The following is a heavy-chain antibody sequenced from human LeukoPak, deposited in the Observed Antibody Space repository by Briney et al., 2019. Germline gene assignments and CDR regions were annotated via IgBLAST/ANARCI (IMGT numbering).Heavy chain of an antibody. Sequence: GGSLRLSCAASGFTFSSYAMSWVRQAPGKGLEWVSTISGSGGSTYYADSVKGRFTNSRDNSKNTLYLQMSSLRAEDTAVYYCAKEIEYSGSSNFDYWGQGTLVTVSS. V-gene: IGHV3-23*01. CDR3: AKEIEYSGSSNFDY. CDR2: ISGSGGST. CDR1: GFTFSSYA. J-gene: IGHJ4*02. D-gene: IGHD1-26*01.